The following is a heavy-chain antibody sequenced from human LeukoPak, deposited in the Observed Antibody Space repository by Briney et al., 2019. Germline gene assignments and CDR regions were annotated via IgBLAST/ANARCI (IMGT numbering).Heavy chain of an antibody. D-gene: IGHD5-18*01. CDR3: ARYGYSYGQYYFDY. CDR2: IYYSGTT. CDR1: GGSISTYY. Sequence: PSETLSLTCTLSGGSISTYYWSWLRQPPGKGLEWLGYIYYSGTTNYNPSLKSRVTISVDTSNNQFSLKLTSVTAADTAVYYCARYGYSYGQYYFDYWGQGTLVTVSS. J-gene: IGHJ4*02. V-gene: IGHV4-59*01.